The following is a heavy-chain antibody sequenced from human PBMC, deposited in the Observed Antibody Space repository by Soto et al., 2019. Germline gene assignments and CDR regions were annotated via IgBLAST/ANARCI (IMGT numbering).Heavy chain of an antibody. V-gene: IGHV3-74*01. CDR2: INGDGSGT. Sequence: VGSLRLSCAASGFTFSGSWMHWVRQAPGKGLVWVSRINGDGSGTSYADFVKGRFTISRDDAKNTLFLQMNGLRAEDTAVYYCARGIFGSGTANDYWGQGTLVTVSS. CDR1: GFTFSGSW. J-gene: IGHJ4*02. D-gene: IGHD3-10*01. CDR3: ARGIFGSGTANDY.